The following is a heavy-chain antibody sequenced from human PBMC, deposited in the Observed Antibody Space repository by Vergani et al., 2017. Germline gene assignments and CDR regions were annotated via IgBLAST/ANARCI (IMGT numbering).Heavy chain of an antibody. CDR1: GFTFSSYG. V-gene: IGHV3-33*06. D-gene: IGHD2/OR15-2a*01. Sequence: QVQLVDSGGGVVQPGRSLRLSCAASGFTFSSYGMHWVRQAPGKGLEWVAVIWYDGSKKYYADSVKGRFIISRDNSKNTLYLQMNSLRAEDTAVYYCAKDLGGCNSISCSYYMDVWGKGTTGTV. CDR2: IWYDGSKK. CDR3: AKDLGGCNSISCSYYMDV. J-gene: IGHJ6*03.